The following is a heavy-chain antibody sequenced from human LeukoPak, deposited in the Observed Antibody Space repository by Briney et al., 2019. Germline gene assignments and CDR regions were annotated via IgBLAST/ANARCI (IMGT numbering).Heavy chain of an antibody. V-gene: IGHV3-64*01. CDR1: GFTFSSYA. CDR2: ISSNGGST. Sequence: PGGSLRLSCAASGFTFSSYAMHWVRQAPGKGLEYVSAISSNGGSTYYANSVKGRFTISRDNSKSTLYLQMGSLRAEDMAVYYCARGVGYYYYMDVWGKGTTVTVSS. CDR3: ARGVGYYYYMDV. J-gene: IGHJ6*03.